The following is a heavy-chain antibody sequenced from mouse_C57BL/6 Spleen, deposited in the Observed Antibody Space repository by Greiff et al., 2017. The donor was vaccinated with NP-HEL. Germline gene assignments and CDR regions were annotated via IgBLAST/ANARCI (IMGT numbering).Heavy chain of an antibody. CDR2: ISSGSSTI. J-gene: IGHJ2*01. CDR1: GFTFSDYG. D-gene: IGHD2-12*01. Sequence: DVKLQESGGGLVKPGGSLKLSCAASGFTFSDYGMHWVRQAPEKGLEWVAYISSGSSTIYYADTVKGRFTISRDNAKNTLFLQMTSLRSEDTAMYYCARDDERGYFDYWGQGTTLTVSS. CDR3: ARDDERGYFDY. V-gene: IGHV5-17*01.